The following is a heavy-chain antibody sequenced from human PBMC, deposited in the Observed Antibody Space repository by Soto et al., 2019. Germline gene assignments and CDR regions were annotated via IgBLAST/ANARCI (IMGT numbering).Heavy chain of an antibody. V-gene: IGHV4-59*08. D-gene: IGHD3-16*01. CDR1: GGSIGSYY. J-gene: IGHJ3*01. CDR2: IHHSGST. Sequence: PSETLSLTCTVSGGSIGSYYWSWIRQSPQKGLEWIAFIHHSGSTNYKPSLKSRVAISVDTSNNQFSLKLTSVTAADTAVYYCGIVDMITFGGITGPNDAFDRWGQGKMVTVSS. CDR3: GIVDMITFGGITGPNDAFDR.